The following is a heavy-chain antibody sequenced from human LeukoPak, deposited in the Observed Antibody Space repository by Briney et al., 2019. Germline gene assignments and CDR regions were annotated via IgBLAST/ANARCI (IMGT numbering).Heavy chain of an antibody. CDR2: IYYSGST. CDR3: ASLYRHYGDYVWFDP. Sequence: PSETLSLTCTVSGGSISSYYWSWIRQPPGKGLEWIGYIYYSGSTNYNPSLKSRVTISVDTSKNQFSLKLSSVTAADTAVYYCASLYRHYGDYVWFDPWGQGTLVTVSS. V-gene: IGHV4-59*12. D-gene: IGHD4-17*01. J-gene: IGHJ5*02. CDR1: GGSISSYY.